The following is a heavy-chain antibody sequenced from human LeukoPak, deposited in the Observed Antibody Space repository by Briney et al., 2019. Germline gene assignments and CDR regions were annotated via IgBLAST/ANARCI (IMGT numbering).Heavy chain of an antibody. CDR3: TRDSWNDAYYYYYMDV. D-gene: IGHD1-1*01. CDR1: GFTFGDYA. CDR2: IRSKAYGGTT. Sequence: GGSLRLSCTASGFTFGDYAMSWFRQAPGKGLEWVGFIRSKAYGGTTEYAASVKGRFTISRDDSKSIAYLQMNSLKTEDTAVYYCTRDSWNDAYYYYYMDVWGKGTTVTVSS. J-gene: IGHJ6*03. V-gene: IGHV3-49*03.